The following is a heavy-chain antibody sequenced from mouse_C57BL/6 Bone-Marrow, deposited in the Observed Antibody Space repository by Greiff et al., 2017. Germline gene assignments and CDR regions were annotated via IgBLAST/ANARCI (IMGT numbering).Heavy chain of an antibody. V-gene: IGHV1-76*01. D-gene: IGHD1-1*01. CDR1: SYTFTDYY. Sequence: VQLQQSGAELVRPGASVKLSCKASSYTFTDYYINWVKQRPGQGLEWIARIYPGSGNTYYNEKFKGKATLTAEKSSSTAYMQLSSLTSEDSAVYFCARSSYGSSSFAYWGQGTLVTVSA. J-gene: IGHJ3*01. CDR2: IYPGSGNT. CDR3: ARSSYGSSSFAY.